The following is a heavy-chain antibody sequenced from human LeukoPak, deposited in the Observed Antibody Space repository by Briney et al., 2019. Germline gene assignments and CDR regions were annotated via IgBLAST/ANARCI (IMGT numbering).Heavy chain of an antibody. D-gene: IGHD2-2*01. CDR1: GFTFSSYS. J-gene: IGHJ4*02. CDR2: ISSSSSYI. CDR3: AKVRCSTSCYFDY. V-gene: IGHV3-21*01. Sequence: PGGSLRLSCAASGFTFSSYSMNWVRQAPGKGLEWVSSISSSSSYIYYADSVKGRFTISRDNAKNSLYLQMNSLRAEDTAVYYCAKVRCSTSCYFDYWGQGTLVIVSS.